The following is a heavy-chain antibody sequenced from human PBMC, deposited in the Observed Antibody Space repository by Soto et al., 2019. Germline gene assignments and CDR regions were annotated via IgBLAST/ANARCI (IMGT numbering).Heavy chain of an antibody. V-gene: IGHV1-69*13. CDR2: IIPIFGTA. CDR1: GGTFSSYA. Sequence: SVKVSCKASGGTFSSYAISWVRQAPGQGLEWMGGIIPIFGTANYAQKFQGRVTITADESTSTAYMELSSLRSEDTAVYYCARGYYYDSSGYQSFDYWGQGTLVTVSS. D-gene: IGHD3-22*01. CDR3: ARGYYYDSSGYQSFDY. J-gene: IGHJ4*02.